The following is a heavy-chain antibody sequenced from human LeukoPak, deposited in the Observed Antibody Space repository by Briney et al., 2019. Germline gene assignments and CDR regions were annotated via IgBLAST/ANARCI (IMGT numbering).Heavy chain of an antibody. D-gene: IGHD3-10*01. V-gene: IGHV3-15*01. CDR1: GLTFSDAW. Sequence: PGGSLRLSCAVSGLTFSDAWMTWVRQAPGKGLEWVGRILGKGSGWTTDYAAPVQGRFTISRDDSKDTVYLEMNSLKTEDTAVYYWSWIRGALGFYFMDVWGKGTTVTISS. CDR3: SWIRGALGFYFMDV. J-gene: IGHJ6*03. CDR2: ILGKGSGWTT.